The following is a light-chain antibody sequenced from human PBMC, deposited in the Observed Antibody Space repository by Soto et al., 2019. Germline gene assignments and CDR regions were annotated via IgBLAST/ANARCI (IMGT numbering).Light chain of an antibody. CDR1: QSVDSSS. CDR2: GAS. J-gene: IGKJ1*01. V-gene: IGKV3-20*01. Sequence: VLTLSPVTLSPSLGETATLYCXXXQSVDSSSLAWYQQKPGQAPRLLIYGASSRATGIPDRFSGSGSGTDFTLTVSRLEPEDFAVYYCQQYATSPAWTFGQGTKVDIK. CDR3: QQYATSPAWT.